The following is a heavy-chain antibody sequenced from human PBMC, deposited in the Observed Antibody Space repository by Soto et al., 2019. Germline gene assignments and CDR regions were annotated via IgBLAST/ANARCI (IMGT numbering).Heavy chain of an antibody. V-gene: IGHV4-59*01. CDR1: GGSISSYY. J-gene: IGHJ6*02. CDR2: IYYSGST. CDR3: ARGYYDFCSGYYYYYGMDV. D-gene: IGHD3-3*01. Sequence: PSETLSLTCTVSGGSISSYYWSWIRQPPGKGLEWIGYIYYSGSTNYNPSLKSRVTISVDTSKNQFSLKLSSVTAADTAVYYCARGYYDFCSGYYYYYGMDVWGQGTTVTVSS.